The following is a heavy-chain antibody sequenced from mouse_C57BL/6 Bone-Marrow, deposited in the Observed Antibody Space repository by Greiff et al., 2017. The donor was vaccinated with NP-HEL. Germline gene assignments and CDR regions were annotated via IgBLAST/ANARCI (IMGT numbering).Heavy chain of an antibody. V-gene: IGHV1-18*01. CDR2: INPNNGGT. CDR1: GYTFTDYN. D-gene: IGHD1-1*01. CDR3: ARTVRSSPWYFDV. Sequence: EVKLQESGPELVKPGASVKIPCKASGYTFTDYNMDWVKQSHGKSLEWIGDINPNNGGTIYNQKFKGKATLTVDKSSSPAYMELRSLTSEDTAVYYCARTVRSSPWYFDVWGTGTTVTVSS. J-gene: IGHJ1*03.